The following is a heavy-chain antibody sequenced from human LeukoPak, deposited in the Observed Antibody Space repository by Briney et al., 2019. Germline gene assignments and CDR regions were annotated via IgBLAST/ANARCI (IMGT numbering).Heavy chain of an antibody. J-gene: IGHJ3*02. V-gene: IGHV4-59*08. CDR3: VRHLSAGRPAFDI. Sequence: SETLSLTCTVPGGSINSYYWSWIRQPPGKGLEWIGYIYYSGSTNYNPSLKSRVTISVDTSNNKFSLKPTSLTAADTAVYYCVRHLSAGRPAFDIWGQGTMVTVSS. CDR2: IYYSGST. D-gene: IGHD2-15*01. CDR1: GGSINSYY.